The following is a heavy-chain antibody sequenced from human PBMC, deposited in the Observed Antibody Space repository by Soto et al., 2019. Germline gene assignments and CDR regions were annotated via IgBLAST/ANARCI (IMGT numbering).Heavy chain of an antibody. D-gene: IGHD6-13*01. Sequence: ASVKVSCKASGYTFTSYAIGWVRQAPGQGLEWMGWISAYNGNTNYAQKLQGRVTMTTDTSTSTAYMELRSLRSDDTAVYYCARDAAADLNDYWGQGTLVTVSS. CDR1: GYTFTSYA. CDR2: ISAYNGNT. CDR3: ARDAAADLNDY. J-gene: IGHJ4*02. V-gene: IGHV1-18*01.